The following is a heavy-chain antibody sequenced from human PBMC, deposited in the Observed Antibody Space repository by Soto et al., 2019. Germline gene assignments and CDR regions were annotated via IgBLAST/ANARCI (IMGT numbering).Heavy chain of an antibody. CDR2: ISFDGTKK. D-gene: IGHD4-17*01. J-gene: IGHJ6*02. CDR3: AREDDYGYRYINYGLDV. CDR1: GFTFNICA. V-gene: IGHV3-30-3*01. Sequence: LRLSCAASGFTFNICALHWVRQAPGKGLEWVAVISFDGTKKYYSDSVKGRFTISRDNLKNTLYLQMNNLRVEDAALYFCAREDDYGYRYINYGLDVWGQGTTVTVSS.